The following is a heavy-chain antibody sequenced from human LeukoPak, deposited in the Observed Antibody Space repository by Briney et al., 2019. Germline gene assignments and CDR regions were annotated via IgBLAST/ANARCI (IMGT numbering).Heavy chain of an antibody. V-gene: IGHV4-39*01. CDR1: GGSISSSSYY. Sequence: SSETLSLTCTVSGGSISSSSYYWGWIRQPPGKGLEWIGSIYYSGSTYYNPSLKSRVTISVDTSKNQFSLKLSSVTAADTAVYYCARLDSQDGYNSFYFDYWGQGTLVTVSS. D-gene: IGHD5-24*01. CDR3: ARLDSQDGYNSFYFDY. CDR2: IYYSGST. J-gene: IGHJ4*02.